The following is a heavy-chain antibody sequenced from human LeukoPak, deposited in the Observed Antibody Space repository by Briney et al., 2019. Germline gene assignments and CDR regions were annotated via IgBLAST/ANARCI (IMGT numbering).Heavy chain of an antibody. J-gene: IGHJ4*02. CDR1: GGTFSSYA. CDR2: IIPILGIA. D-gene: IGHD4-17*01. Sequence: GXSVKVSCKASGGTFSSYAISWVRQAPGQGLEWMGRIIPILGIANYAQKFQGRVTITADKSTSTAYMELSSLRSEDTAVYYCARDYGDYPYFDYWGQGTLVTVSS. CDR3: ARDYGDYPYFDY. V-gene: IGHV1-69*04.